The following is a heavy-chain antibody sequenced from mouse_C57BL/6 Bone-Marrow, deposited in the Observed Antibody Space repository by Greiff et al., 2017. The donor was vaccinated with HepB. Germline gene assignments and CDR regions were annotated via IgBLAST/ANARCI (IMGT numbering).Heavy chain of an antibody. CDR3: ARRGDYWAMDY. D-gene: IGHD2-13*01. Sequence: EVQLVESGGGLVQPGGSLKLSCAASGFTFSDYYMYWVRQTPEKRLEWVAYISNGGGSTYYPDTVKGRFTISRDNAKNTLYLQMSRLKSEDTAMYYCARRGDYWAMDYWGQGTSVTVSS. CDR2: ISNGGGST. CDR1: GFTFSDYY. J-gene: IGHJ4*01. V-gene: IGHV5-12*01.